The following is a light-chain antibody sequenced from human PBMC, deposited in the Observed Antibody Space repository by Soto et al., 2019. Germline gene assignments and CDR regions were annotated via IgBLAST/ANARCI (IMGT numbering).Light chain of an antibody. J-gene: IGLJ2*01. CDR1: SSNTGAGYN. CDR3: QSYDRSLSASI. CDR2: SNN. Sequence: QSVLTQPPSVSGAPGQRVTISCTGTSSNTGAGYNVHWYQQLPGTAPKLIIYSNNNRPSGVPDRFSGSKSGTSASLAITGLKAEDEADYYCQSYDRSLSASIFGGGTKLTVL. V-gene: IGLV1-40*01.